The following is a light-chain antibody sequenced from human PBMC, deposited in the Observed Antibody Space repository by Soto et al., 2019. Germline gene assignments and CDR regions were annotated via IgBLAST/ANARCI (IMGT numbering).Light chain of an antibody. CDR1: QSVRSTF. CDR2: VAS. J-gene: IGKJ2*01. Sequence: VLPQSPDTLSLSPGDRATLSCRASQSVRSTFLAWYQQKPGQAPRLLIYVASNRAAGIPERFSGSASGKEFTLTIRRLEPDDSAVYYCQQYHDSPMNTFGQGTKLQIK. CDR3: QQYHDSPMNT. V-gene: IGKV3-20*01.